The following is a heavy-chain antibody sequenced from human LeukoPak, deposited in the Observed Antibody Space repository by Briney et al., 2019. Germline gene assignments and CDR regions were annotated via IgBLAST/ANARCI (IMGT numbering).Heavy chain of an antibody. CDR1: GGSFSGFY. CDR3: ATLGEYYDSSGYYYN. CDR2: INHSGST. D-gene: IGHD3-22*01. J-gene: IGHJ4*02. Sequence: SETLSLTCAVYGGSFSGFYWSWIRQPPGKRLEWIGEINHSGSTYYNPSLKSRVTISVDTSKNQFSLKLTSVTAADTAVYYCATLGEYYDSSGYYYNWGQGTLDTVSS. V-gene: IGHV4-34*01.